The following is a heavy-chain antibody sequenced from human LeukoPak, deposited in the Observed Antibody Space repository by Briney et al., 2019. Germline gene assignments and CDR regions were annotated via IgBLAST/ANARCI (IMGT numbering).Heavy chain of an antibody. J-gene: IGHJ4*02. D-gene: IGHD3-22*01. CDR2: MSPNSGNT. CDR3: ARAPFYFDSSGWD. V-gene: IGHV1-8*02. CDR1: GYTFTGYY. Sequence: ASVKVSCKASGYTFTGYYMHWVRQAPGQGLEWMGWMSPNSGNTGYAQKFQGRVTMTRNTSIRTAYMELSSLKSEDTAVYYCARAPFYFDSSGWDWGQGTLVTVSS.